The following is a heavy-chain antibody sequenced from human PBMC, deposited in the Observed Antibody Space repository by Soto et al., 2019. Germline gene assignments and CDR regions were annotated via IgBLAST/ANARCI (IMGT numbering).Heavy chain of an antibody. Sequence: ASVLDSCWASGYTFTSYDLIWGRRATGQGLEWMGWMNHNSGNTGYAQKFQGRVTMTRNTSISTAYMELSSLRSEDTAVYYCARRIDSSGYYNWFDPWGQGTLVTVSS. CDR2: MNHNSGNT. CDR3: ARRIDSSGYYNWFDP. V-gene: IGHV1-8*01. J-gene: IGHJ5*02. D-gene: IGHD3-22*01. CDR1: GYTFTSYD.